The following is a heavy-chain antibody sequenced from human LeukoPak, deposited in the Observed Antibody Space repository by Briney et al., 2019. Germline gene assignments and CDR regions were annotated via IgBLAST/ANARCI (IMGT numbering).Heavy chain of an antibody. J-gene: IGHJ4*02. CDR1: GFTFSSYW. CDR3: AKVSWGVAGMDY. Sequence: GGSLRLSCAAFGFTFSSYWMSWVRQAPGKGLEWVANIKQDGSEKYYVDSVKGRFTISRDNAKNSLYLQMNSLRAEDTAVYYCAKVSWGVAGMDYWGQGTLVTVSS. CDR2: IKQDGSEK. D-gene: IGHD6-19*01. V-gene: IGHV3-7*03.